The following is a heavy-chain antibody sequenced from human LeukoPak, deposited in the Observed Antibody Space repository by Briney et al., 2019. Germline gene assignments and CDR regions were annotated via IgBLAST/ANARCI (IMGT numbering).Heavy chain of an antibody. CDR3: ARGYCSSTSCLRNGMDV. CDR1: GGSISSYY. V-gene: IGHV4-59*01. CDR2: IYYSGST. J-gene: IGHJ6*02. Sequence: PSETLSLTCTVSGGSISSYYWSWIRQPPGKGLEWIGYIYYSGSTDYNPSLKSRVTTSVDTSKNQFSLKLSSVTAADTAVYYCARGYCSSTSCLRNGMDVWGQGTTVTVSS. D-gene: IGHD2-2*01.